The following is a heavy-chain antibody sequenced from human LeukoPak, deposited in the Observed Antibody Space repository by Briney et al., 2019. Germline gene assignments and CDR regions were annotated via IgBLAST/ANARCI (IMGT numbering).Heavy chain of an antibody. CDR1: GFSLTNSGVG. D-gene: IGHD2-15*01. J-gene: IGHJ4*02. Sequence: ESGPTLVKPTQTLTLTCTFSGFSLTNSGVGVGWIRQPPGKALEGLALIYWDDEKRYSPSLRTRITITKDTSKSQVVLTMTNMDPVDTATYYCAHLYFYNAGGYSRAFDCWGQGTLVTVSS. CDR3: AHLYFYNAGGYSRAFDC. V-gene: IGHV2-5*02. CDR2: IYWDDEK.